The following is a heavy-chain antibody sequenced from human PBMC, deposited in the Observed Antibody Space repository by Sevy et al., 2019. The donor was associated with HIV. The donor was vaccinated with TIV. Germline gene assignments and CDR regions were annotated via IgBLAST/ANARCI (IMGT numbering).Heavy chain of an antibody. Sequence: GGSLRLSCAASGFAFSNYYAMHWVRQAPGKGLEWVALISYDGSDTYYADSVKGRFTVSRDNFKNTLFLQMNSLTTEDTAGLYLARPRAKLLYHYLFHAMDVWGQGTTVTVSS. CDR3: ARPRAKLLYHYLFHAMDV. V-gene: IGHV3-30-3*01. CDR2: ISYDGSDT. J-gene: IGHJ6*01. D-gene: IGHD1-26*01. CDR1: GFAFSNYYA.